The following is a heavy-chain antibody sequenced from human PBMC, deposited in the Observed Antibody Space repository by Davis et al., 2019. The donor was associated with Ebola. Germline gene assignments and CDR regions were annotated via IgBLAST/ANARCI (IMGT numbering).Heavy chain of an antibody. CDR2: LKQDGREK. J-gene: IGHJ3*02. Sequence: PGGSLRLSCAASGFTSSTYLFSWVPQAPGKGLEWVANLKQDGREKYSVDSVKGRFTISRDNAKNSLYLQMNSLRAEDTAVYYCARGGSGYSSSFEAFDIWGQGTMVTVSS. CDR1: GFTSSTYL. V-gene: IGHV3-7*01. D-gene: IGHD6-13*01. CDR3: ARGGSGYSSSFEAFDI.